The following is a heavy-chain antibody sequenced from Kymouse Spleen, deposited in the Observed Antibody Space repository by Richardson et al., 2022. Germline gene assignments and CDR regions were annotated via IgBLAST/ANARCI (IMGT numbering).Heavy chain of an antibody. D-gene: IGHD3-10*01. Sequence: QLQLQESGPGLVKPSETLSLTCTVSGGSISSSSYYWGWIRQPPGKGLEWIGSIYYSGSTYYNPSLKSRVTISVDTSKNQFSLKLSSVTAADTAVYYCARQGITMVRGVKDYYYYYGMDVWGQGTTVTVSS. J-gene: IGHJ6*02. CDR2: IYYSGST. CDR3: ARQGITMVRGVKDYYYYYGMDV. CDR1: GGSISSSSYY. V-gene: IGHV4-39*01.